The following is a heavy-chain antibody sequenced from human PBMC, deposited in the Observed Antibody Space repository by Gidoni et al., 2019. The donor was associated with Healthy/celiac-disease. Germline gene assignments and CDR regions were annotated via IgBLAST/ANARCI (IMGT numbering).Heavy chain of an antibody. Sequence: QVQLQESGPGLVKPSETLSLPCTVSGGPISSYYWSWIRQPPGKGLEWIGYIYYSGSTNYNPSLKSRVTISVDTSKNQFSLKLSSVTAADTAVYFWARHGRGQWELEHFDYWGQGTLVTVSS. CDR1: GGPISSYY. CDR2: IYYSGST. V-gene: IGHV4-59*08. J-gene: IGHJ4*02. D-gene: IGHD1-26*01. CDR3: ARHGRGQWELEHFDY.